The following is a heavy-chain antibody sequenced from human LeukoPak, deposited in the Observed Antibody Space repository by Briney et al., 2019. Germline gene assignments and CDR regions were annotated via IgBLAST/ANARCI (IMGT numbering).Heavy chain of an antibody. J-gene: IGHJ3*02. CDR2: ISYDGNNR. CDR1: GFTFSNYA. D-gene: IGHD3-16*01. CDR3: AKVKGEVIGAFDI. Sequence: GGSLRLSCAAAGFTFSNYAMHWVRQAPGKGLEWVAVISYDGNNRYYADSVKGRFTISRYNSKNTLYLQMNSLRAEDTAVYYCAKVKGEVIGAFDIWGQGTMVTVSS. V-gene: IGHV3-30*18.